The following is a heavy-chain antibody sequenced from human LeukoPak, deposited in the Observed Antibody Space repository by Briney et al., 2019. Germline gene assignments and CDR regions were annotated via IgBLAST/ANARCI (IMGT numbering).Heavy chain of an antibody. V-gene: IGHV4-38-2*02. Sequence: SETLSPTCTVSGYSISSGYYWGWIRQPPGKGLEWIGSIYHSGSTYYSPSLKSRVTISVDTSKNQFSLKLSSVTAADTAVYYCARDDYSKGYYYYYMDVWGKGTTVTVSS. CDR1: GYSISSGYY. J-gene: IGHJ6*03. CDR2: IYHSGST. D-gene: IGHD4-11*01. CDR3: ARDDYSKGYYYYYMDV.